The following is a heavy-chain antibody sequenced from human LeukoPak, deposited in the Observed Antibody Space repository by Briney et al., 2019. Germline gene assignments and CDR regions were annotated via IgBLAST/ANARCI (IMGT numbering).Heavy chain of an antibody. J-gene: IGHJ4*02. D-gene: IGHD3-3*01. Sequence: PGRSLGLSCVASGFTFSSTGLHWVRQAPGKGLEWVAMISPDGTKTFYTDSMEGRLTISRDNSNNTLYLQMNSLRVEDTALYYCATEGEEWTNFDYWGQGTLVIVSS. CDR3: ATEGEEWTNFDY. CDR2: ISPDGTKT. V-gene: IGHV3-30*04. CDR1: GFTFSSTG.